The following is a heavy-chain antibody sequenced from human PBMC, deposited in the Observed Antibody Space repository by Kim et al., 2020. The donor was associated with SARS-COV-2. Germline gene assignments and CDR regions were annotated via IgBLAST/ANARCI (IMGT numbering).Heavy chain of an antibody. CDR3: AREARSSSWYWFDP. CDR1: GGSISSSNW. J-gene: IGHJ5*02. D-gene: IGHD6-13*01. V-gene: IGHV4-4*02. Sequence: SETLSLTCAVSGGSISSSNWWSWVRQPPGKGLEWIGEIYHSGSTNYNPSLKSRVTISVDKSKNQFSLKLSSVTAADTAVYYCAREARSSSWYWFDPWGQGTLVTVSS. CDR2: IYHSGST.